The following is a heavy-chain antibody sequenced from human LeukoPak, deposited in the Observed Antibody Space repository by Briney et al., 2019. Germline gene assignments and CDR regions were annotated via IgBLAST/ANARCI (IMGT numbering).Heavy chain of an antibody. CDR3: ARERTLTSCYDY. CDR2: INPNSGGT. CDR1: GYTFTGYX. V-gene: IGHV1-2*02. J-gene: IGHJ4*02. Sequence: VASVKVSCKASGYTFTGYXXXXXRQAPGQGLXWMGWINPNSGGTNXXXKFQGRVTMTRDTSISTAYTELSRLRSDDTAVYYCARERTLTSCYDYWGQGTLVTVSS. D-gene: IGHD2-15*01.